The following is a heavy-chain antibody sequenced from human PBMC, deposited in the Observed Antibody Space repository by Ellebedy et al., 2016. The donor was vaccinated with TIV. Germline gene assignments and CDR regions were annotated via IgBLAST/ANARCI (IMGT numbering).Heavy chain of an antibody. Sequence: SVKVSXXASGGTFSSYAISWVRQAPGQGLEWMGRIIPILGIANYAQKFQGRVTITADKSTSTAYMELSSLRSEDTAVYYCARDWELSYYFDYWGQGTLVTVSS. CDR1: GGTFSSYA. D-gene: IGHD1-26*01. CDR3: ARDWELSYYFDY. CDR2: IIPILGIA. J-gene: IGHJ4*02. V-gene: IGHV1-69*04.